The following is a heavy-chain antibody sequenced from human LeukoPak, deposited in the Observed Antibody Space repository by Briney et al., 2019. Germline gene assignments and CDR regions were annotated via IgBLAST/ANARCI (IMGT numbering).Heavy chain of an antibody. Sequence: SETLSLTCTVSGGSISSGGYYWSWIRQHPGKGLEWIGYIYYSGSTNYNPSLKSRVTISVDTSKNQFSLKLSSVTAADTAVYYCARRFVVVPAARVASFDYWGQGTLVTVSS. J-gene: IGHJ4*02. CDR2: IYYSGST. V-gene: IGHV4-31*03. CDR3: ARRFVVVPAARVASFDY. D-gene: IGHD2-2*01. CDR1: GGSISSGGYY.